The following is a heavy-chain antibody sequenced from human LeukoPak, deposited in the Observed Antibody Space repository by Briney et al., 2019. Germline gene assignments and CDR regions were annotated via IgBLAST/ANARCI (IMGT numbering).Heavy chain of an antibody. CDR1: GFSVTGNY. Sequence: GGSLRLSCAASGFSVTGNYMSWVRQAPGKGLEWVSTIYSAGSVNYADSVEGRFTISRDSSTNTVSLQMNSLGPEDTAVYYCARGDGDTVTWFDPWGQGALVAVSP. CDR3: ARGDGDTVTWFDP. CDR2: IYSAGSV. D-gene: IGHD5-24*01. J-gene: IGHJ5*02. V-gene: IGHV3-66*02.